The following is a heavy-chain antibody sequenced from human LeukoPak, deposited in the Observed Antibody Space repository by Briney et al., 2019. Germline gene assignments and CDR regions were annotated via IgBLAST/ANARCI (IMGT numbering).Heavy chain of an antibody. J-gene: IGHJ4*02. CDR1: GFTFSSYE. CDR3: ARDLYGSGRFDY. Sequence: GGSLRLSCAASGFTFSSYEMNWVRQAPGKGLEWVSYISSSGSTIYYADSVKGRFTISRDNAKNSLYLQMNSLRAEDTAVYYCARDLYGSGRFDYWGQGTLVTVSS. V-gene: IGHV3-48*03. D-gene: IGHD3-10*01. CDR2: ISSSGSTI.